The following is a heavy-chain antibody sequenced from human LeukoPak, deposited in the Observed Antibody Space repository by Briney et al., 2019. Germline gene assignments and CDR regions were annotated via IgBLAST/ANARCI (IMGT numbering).Heavy chain of an antibody. CDR3: ARWFGEFHYYMDV. J-gene: IGHJ6*03. CDR1: GGTFSSYA. D-gene: IGHD3-10*01. Sequence: GASVKVSCKASGGTFSSYAISWVRQAPGQGLEWMGGIIPIFGTANYAQKFQGRVTITADKSTSTAYMELSSLRSEDTAVYYCARWFGEFHYYMDVWGKGTTVTVSS. V-gene: IGHV1-69*06. CDR2: IIPIFGTA.